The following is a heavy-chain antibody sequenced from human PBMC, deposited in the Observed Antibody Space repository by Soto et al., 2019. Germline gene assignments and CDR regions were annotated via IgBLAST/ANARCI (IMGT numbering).Heavy chain of an antibody. Sequence: KLPETLSLTCTVSGGSISSSSYYWGWIRQPPGKGLEWIGSIYYSGSTYYKPSLKSRVTISVDTSKNQFSLKLSSVTAADKAVYYCARLGQWLEYMDVWGKGTTVTVSS. V-gene: IGHV4-39*01. CDR3: ARLGQWLEYMDV. CDR2: IYYSGST. D-gene: IGHD6-19*01. CDR1: GGSISSSSYY. J-gene: IGHJ6*03.